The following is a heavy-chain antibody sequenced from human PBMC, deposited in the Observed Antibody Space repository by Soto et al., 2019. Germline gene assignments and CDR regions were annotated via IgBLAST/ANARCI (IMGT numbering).Heavy chain of an antibody. Sequence: QVQLVQSGAEVKKPGASVKVSCKVSGYTLTELSMHWVRQAPGKGLEWMGGFDPEDGETIYAQKYQGRVTMTEDTSTDTAYIELSSLRSADTAVYYCATVGGRPYYYYDMDVWCQGTTVTVSS. CDR1: GYTLTELS. D-gene: IGHD3-10*01. J-gene: IGHJ6*02. CDR3: ATVGGRPYYYYDMDV. V-gene: IGHV1-24*01. CDR2: FDPEDGET.